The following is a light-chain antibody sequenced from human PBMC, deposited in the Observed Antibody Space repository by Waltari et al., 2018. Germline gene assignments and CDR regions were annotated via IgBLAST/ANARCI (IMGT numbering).Light chain of an antibody. CDR2: DSN. CDR1: SSNIGKNY. CDR3: GAWDSSLSAGV. Sequence: QSVLTQPPSVSAAPGQKVTISCSGNSSNIGKNYVTWYQQFPGTAPKLLIYDSNKRPSGIPDRFAGSGSGTSATLGITGLQTGDEADYYCGAWDSSLSAGVFGGGTKLTVL. V-gene: IGLV1-51*01. J-gene: IGLJ2*01.